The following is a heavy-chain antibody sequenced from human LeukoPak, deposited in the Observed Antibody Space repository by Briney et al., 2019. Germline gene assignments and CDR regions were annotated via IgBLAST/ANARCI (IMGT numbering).Heavy chain of an antibody. CDR3: ARLGYFDSSGYYGWYFDL. J-gene: IGHJ2*01. D-gene: IGHD3-22*01. Sequence: GESLKISCKGSGYSFPSYWIGWVRQMPGKGLEWMGIIYPDDSDTRYSPSFQGQVTISADKSISTAYLQWSSLKASDTAMYYCARLGYFDSSGYYGWYFDLWGRGTLVTVSS. CDR2: IYPDDSDT. V-gene: IGHV5-51*01. CDR1: GYSFPSYW.